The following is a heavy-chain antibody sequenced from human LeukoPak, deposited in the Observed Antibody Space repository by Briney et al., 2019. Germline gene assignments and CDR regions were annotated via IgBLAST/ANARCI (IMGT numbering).Heavy chain of an antibody. Sequence: ASAKVSCKASGYTFTGYGISWVRQAPGQGLQWMGWISTYSGKTNYPQRNQGRVIMTTDKSTSTVYMEVRSLRSDDTAVYYCARDVWELRDYYYGMDVWGQGTTVTVSS. CDR3: ARDVWELRDYYYGMDV. CDR1: GYTFTGYG. CDR2: ISTYSGKT. J-gene: IGHJ6*02. D-gene: IGHD1-26*01. V-gene: IGHV1-18*01.